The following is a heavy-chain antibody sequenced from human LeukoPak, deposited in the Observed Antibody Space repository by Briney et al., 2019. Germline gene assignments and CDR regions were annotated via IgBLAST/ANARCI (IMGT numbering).Heavy chain of an antibody. D-gene: IGHD3-10*01. CDR2: ISGSGGST. V-gene: IGHV3-23*01. J-gene: IGHJ4*02. Sequence: GSLRLSCAASGFTFSTYVMTWVRPAPGKGLEWVSAISGSGGSTYNADSVKGRFTLSRDNSKNTLYLQMNSLRAEDTAVYYCGGSGSYYRLDYWGQGTLVTVSS. CDR1: GFTFSTYV. CDR3: GGSGSYYRLDY.